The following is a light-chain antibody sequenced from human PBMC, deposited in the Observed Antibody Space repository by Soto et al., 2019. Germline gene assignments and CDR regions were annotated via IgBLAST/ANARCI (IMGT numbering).Light chain of an antibody. CDR2: YDT. J-gene: IGLJ2*01. CDR3: QVWDIGSGVI. Sequence: SYELTQPPAVSVAPGKTAKITCGGSNIGSKSVHWYQQKPGQAPVLVIYYDTDPPSGVPERLSGSNSGSTAALTISRVEAGDEADYYCQVWDIGSGVIFGGGTKLTVL. CDR1: NIGSKS. V-gene: IGLV3-21*04.